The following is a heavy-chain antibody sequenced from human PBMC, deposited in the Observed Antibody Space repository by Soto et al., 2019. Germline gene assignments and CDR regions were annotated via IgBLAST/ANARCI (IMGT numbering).Heavy chain of an antibody. V-gene: IGHV3-48*03. CDR3: ARETLPLVGRVRDNVYYGMDV. CDR2: IGTSETIR. J-gene: IGHJ6*02. D-gene: IGHD1-20*01. Sequence: EVQLEESGGGLVQPGGSLRLSCAASGFTFSSYEMNWVRQVPGKGLQWVSYIGTSETIRYYADSVKGRFTISRDNAKNSLYLQMNSLRAEDTAIYYCARETLPLVGRVRDNVYYGMDVWGPGTTVTVSS. CDR1: GFTFSSYE.